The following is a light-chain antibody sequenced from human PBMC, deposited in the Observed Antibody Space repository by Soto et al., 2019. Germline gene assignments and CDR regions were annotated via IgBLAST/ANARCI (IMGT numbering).Light chain of an antibody. CDR3: AAWDDSLSGWV. V-gene: IGLV1-47*01. Sequence: QSVLTQPPSASGTPGQRVTISCSGSSSNIGSNYVYWYQQLPGTAPKLLIYRNNQRPSGVPDRFSGSKSGTSASLAISGLQSEDEADYYCAAWDDSLSGWVFGGGTKL. J-gene: IGLJ3*02. CDR2: RNN. CDR1: SSNIGSNY.